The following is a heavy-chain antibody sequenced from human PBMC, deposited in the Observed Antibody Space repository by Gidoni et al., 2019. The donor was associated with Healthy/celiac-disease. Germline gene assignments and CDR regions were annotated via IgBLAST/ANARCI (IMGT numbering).Heavy chain of an antibody. CDR1: SYG. D-gene: IGHD3-22*01. CDR3: ARDRWYYDSSGYYGMDV. CDR2: IWYDGSNK. Sequence: SYGMHWVRQAPGKGLEWVAVIWYDGSNKYYADSVKGRFTISRDNSKNTLYLQMNSLRAEDTAVYYCARDRWYYDSSGYYGMDVWGQGTTVTVSS. V-gene: IGHV3-33*01. J-gene: IGHJ6*02.